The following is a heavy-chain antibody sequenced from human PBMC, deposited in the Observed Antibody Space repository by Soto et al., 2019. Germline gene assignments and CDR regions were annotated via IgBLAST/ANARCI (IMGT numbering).Heavy chain of an antibody. Sequence: GGSLRLSCVGSGFNFGDYGMHWVRHTPGKGLEWVAVIGNDGAARFYGDSVKGRFSISRDNSRSTFYLQMNSLRPEVTAMYYCAKETIAVAGPNFFDFWGQGTQVTVSS. CDR3: AKETIAVAGPNFFDF. CDR1: GFNFGDYG. V-gene: IGHV3-30*18. CDR2: IGNDGAAR. J-gene: IGHJ4*02. D-gene: IGHD6-19*01.